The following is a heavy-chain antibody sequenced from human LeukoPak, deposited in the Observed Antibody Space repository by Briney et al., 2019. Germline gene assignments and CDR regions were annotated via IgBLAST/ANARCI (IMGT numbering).Heavy chain of an antibody. V-gene: IGHV3-7*01. J-gene: IGHJ4*02. Sequence: PGGSLRLSCVASGFTFSRYWMNWVRQAPGKGLEWVANINQDGSEKNYVDSVKGRFTISRDNAKDSLYLQMNSLRAEDTAVYYCARILKRWLQSDYWGQGTLVTVSS. D-gene: IGHD5-24*01. CDR3: ARILKRWLQSDY. CDR1: GFTFSRYW. CDR2: INQDGSEK.